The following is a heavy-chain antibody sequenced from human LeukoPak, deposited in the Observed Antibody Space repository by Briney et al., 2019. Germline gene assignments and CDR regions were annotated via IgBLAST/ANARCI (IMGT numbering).Heavy chain of an antibody. V-gene: IGHV1-2*02. CDR1: GNIFTRYY. CDR2: INPNNGGA. CDR3: ARAGAAAAPDWYFDL. D-gene: IGHD6-13*01. Sequence: ASVKVSCKTSGNIFTRYYIHWVRQPPGRGHEWMGFINPNNGGANFAQKFQGRVTFTRDSSISTVYMDLSRLRSDDTAVYYCARAGAAAAPDWYFDLWGRGTLVTVSS. J-gene: IGHJ2*01.